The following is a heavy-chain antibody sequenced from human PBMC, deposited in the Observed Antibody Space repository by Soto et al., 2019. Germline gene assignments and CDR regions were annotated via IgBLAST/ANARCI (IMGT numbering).Heavy chain of an antibody. V-gene: IGHV3-30*03. J-gene: IGHJ4*02. CDR2: ISYDGSNK. Sequence: GGSLRLSCAASGFTFSSYGMHWVRQAPGKGLEWVAVISYDGSNKYYADSVKGRFTISRDSSKSTLYMEINSLRPEDTAVYYCAREGITRSSSFSFDHWGQGPLVTV. CDR1: GFTFSSYG. D-gene: IGHD6-6*01. CDR3: AREGITRSSSFSFDH.